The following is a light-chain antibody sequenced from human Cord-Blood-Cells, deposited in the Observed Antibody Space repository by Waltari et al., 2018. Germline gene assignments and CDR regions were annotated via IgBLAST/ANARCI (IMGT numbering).Light chain of an antibody. CDR3: AAWDDSLNGNWV. J-gene: IGLJ3*02. CDR1: SSHIGSNP. V-gene: IGLV1-44*01. Sequence: QSVLTQPPSASGTPGQRVTISCSGSSSHIGSNPVNWYQQLPGTAPKLLIYSNNQRPSGVPDRFSGSKSGTSASLAISGLQSEDEADYYCAAWDDSLNGNWVFGGGTKLTVL. CDR2: SNN.